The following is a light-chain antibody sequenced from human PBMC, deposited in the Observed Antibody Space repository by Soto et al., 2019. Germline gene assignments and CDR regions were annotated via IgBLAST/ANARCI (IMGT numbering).Light chain of an antibody. CDR2: AAS. Sequence: DIQLTQSPSSLSASVGDRVTITCRAIQRSSSYLNWYQQKQGKGPKLLICAASSLQSGVPSRFSGSGSGTDFTLTISSLQPEDFATYDCQHSYSTLWTFGQGTRWIS. CDR1: QRSSSY. V-gene: IGKV1-39*01. J-gene: IGKJ1*01. CDR3: QHSYSTLWT.